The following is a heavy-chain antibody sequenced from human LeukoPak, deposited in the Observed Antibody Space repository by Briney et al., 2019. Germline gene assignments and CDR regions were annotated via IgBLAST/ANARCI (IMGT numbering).Heavy chain of an antibody. J-gene: IGHJ4*02. Sequence: GSLRLSCAASGFTFSSYSMNWVRQAPGKGLEWVSSISSSSSYIYYADSVKGRFTISRDNAKNSLYLQMNSLRAEDTAVYYCARETGRGEYYFDYWGQGTLVTVSS. V-gene: IGHV3-21*01. CDR3: ARETGRGEYYFDY. D-gene: IGHD3-10*01. CDR2: ISSSSSYI. CDR1: GFTFSSYS.